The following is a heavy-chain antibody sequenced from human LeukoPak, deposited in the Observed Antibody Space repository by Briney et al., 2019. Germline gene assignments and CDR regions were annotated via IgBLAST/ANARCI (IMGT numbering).Heavy chain of an antibody. CDR1: GYSFTSHW. V-gene: IGHV5-51*01. CDR3: ARLRWPRGGRSSFDY. CDR2: VNPDDSDT. Sequence: GESLKISCKGSGYSFTSHWIGWVRKMPGKGLEWMGIVNPDDSDTIYSPSFQGQVTISADESITTAYLQWSSLKASDTAMYYCARLRWPRGGRSSFDYWGQGALVTVSS. D-gene: IGHD3-10*01. J-gene: IGHJ4*02.